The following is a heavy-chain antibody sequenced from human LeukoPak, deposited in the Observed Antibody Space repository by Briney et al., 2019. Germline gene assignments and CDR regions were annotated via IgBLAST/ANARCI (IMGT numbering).Heavy chain of an antibody. Sequence: GGSLRLSCTASGFAFAEHGMSWVRQVPGKGLEWVSGINWSGGSTGYADPLRGRFTISRDNAKNSLYLQMDSLRAEDTALYYCARTPITSPFYFDYWGQGTLVTVSS. J-gene: IGHJ4*02. CDR2: INWSGGST. CDR1: GFAFAEHG. D-gene: IGHD2-2*01. CDR3: ARTPITSPFYFDY. V-gene: IGHV3-20*04.